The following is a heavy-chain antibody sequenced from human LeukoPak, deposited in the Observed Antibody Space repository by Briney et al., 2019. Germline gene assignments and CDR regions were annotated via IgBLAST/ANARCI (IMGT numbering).Heavy chain of an antibody. CDR3: AKDWTAPGDYVTV. Sequence: PGGSLRLSCAASGFTFRNYGMHWVRQAPGKGLEWVAVISYDGSNKYYADSVKGRFTISRDNSKNTLYLQMNSLRAEDTAVYYCAKDWTAPGDYVTVWGQGTTVTVSS. V-gene: IGHV3-30*18. J-gene: IGHJ6*02. D-gene: IGHD4-17*01. CDR1: GFTFRNYG. CDR2: ISYDGSNK.